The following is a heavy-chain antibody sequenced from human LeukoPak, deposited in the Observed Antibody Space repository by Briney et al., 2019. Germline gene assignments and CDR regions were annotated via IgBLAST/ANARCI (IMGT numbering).Heavy chain of an antibody. Sequence: GGSLRLSCAASGFTFSSYWMSWVRQAPGKGLEWVANIKQDGSEKYYVDSVKGRFTIFRDNAKNSLYLQMNSLRAEDTAVYYCATYIAAAGPQPYYYYYYMDVWGKGTTVTVSS. CDR2: IKQDGSEK. CDR3: ATYIAAAGPQPYYYYYYMDV. CDR1: GFTFSSYW. V-gene: IGHV3-7*01. D-gene: IGHD6-13*01. J-gene: IGHJ6*03.